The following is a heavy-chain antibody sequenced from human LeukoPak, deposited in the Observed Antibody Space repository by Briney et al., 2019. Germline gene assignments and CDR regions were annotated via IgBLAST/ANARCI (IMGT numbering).Heavy chain of an antibody. CDR2: VNPNNGDT. CDR3: TRGGSWFDS. V-gene: IGHV1-2*02. Sequence: ASVKVSCKASGYMFVGYHMNWVRQAPGQGLEWMGWVNPNNGDTNYAPKFQGRVILTRDPSISTAYLELTSRKFDDTAVYYCTRGGSWFDSWGQGSLVTVSS. J-gene: IGHJ5*01. D-gene: IGHD3-16*01. CDR1: GYMFVGYH.